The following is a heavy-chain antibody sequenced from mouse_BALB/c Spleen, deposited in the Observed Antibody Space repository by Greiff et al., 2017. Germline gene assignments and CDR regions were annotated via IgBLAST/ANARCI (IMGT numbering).Heavy chain of an antibody. CDR1: GFTFSSFG. Sequence: VQLQQSGGGLVQPGGSRKLSCAASGFTFSSFGMHWVRQAPEKGLEWVAYISSGSSTIYYADTVKGRFTISRDNPKNTLFLQMTSLRSEDTAMYYCARSHYGNYEGFDYWGQGTTLTVSS. V-gene: IGHV5-17*02. D-gene: IGHD2-1*01. CDR2: ISSGSSTI. CDR3: ARSHYGNYEGFDY. J-gene: IGHJ2*01.